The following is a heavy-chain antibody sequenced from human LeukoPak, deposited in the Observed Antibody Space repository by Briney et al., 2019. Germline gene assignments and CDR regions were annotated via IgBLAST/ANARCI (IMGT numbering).Heavy chain of an antibody. CDR1: GFTFSTYS. CDR3: AREGGFRGNPGAFDI. V-gene: IGHV3-21*01. J-gene: IGHJ3*02. Sequence: GGSLRLSCAGSGFTFSTYSMNWVRQAPGKGLEWVSSISSSSSYIYYADSVKGRFTISRDNAKNSLYLQMNSLRAEDTAVYYCAREGGFRGNPGAFDIWGQGTMVTVSS. D-gene: IGHD1-14*01. CDR2: ISSSSSYI.